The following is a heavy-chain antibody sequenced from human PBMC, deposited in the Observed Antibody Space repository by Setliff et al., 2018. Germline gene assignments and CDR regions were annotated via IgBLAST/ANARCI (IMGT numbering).Heavy chain of an antibody. V-gene: IGHV2-5*02. CDR3: AHMSSGYYHTFLFDY. Sequence: SGPTLVNPTQTLTLTCTFSGFSLSTSGLVVGWIRQPPGKALGWLALIYWDDDKRYSPSLKSRLTITKDTSKNQVVLTMTNMDPVGTATYYCAHMSSGYYHTFLFDYWGQGTLVTVSS. D-gene: IGHD3-22*01. J-gene: IGHJ4*02. CDR1: GFSLSTSGLV. CDR2: IYWDDDK.